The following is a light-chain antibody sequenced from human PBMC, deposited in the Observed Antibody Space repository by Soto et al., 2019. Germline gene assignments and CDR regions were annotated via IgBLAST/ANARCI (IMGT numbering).Light chain of an antibody. CDR1: QSVSKY. CDR3: QQRSNWPLT. CDR2: DAF. V-gene: IGKV3-11*01. Sequence: EIVLTQSPATLSLSPGERATLSCRASQSVSKYLAWYQQKPGQVPTLLLYDAFNRATAIPVRFSGSGSGTDFTLTISSLEPEDFAVYYCQQRSNWPLTFGHGTQVEVK. J-gene: IGKJ3*01.